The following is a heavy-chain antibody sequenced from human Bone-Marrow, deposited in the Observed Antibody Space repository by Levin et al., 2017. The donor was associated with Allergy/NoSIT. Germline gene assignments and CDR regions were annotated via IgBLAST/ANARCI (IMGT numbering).Heavy chain of an antibody. Sequence: SETLSLTCAVSGASITGPNWWSWVRQSPGRRLEWIGEISPGGDTNYNPSLKSRVTISVDKSKNQFSLNLTSVTAADTALYYCARSQYRDTWHTVSWAHYCGLDVWGQGTTVTVSS. J-gene: IGHJ6*02. D-gene: IGHD2/OR15-2a*01. CDR3: ARSQYRDTWHTVSWAHYCGLDV. V-gene: IGHV4-4*02. CDR2: ISPGGDT. CDR1: GASITGPNW.